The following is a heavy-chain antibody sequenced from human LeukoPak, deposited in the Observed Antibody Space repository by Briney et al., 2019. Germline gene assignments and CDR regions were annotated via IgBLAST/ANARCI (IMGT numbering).Heavy chain of an antibody. CDR3: ARDHCSGGSCYSVFVY. Sequence: GASVKVSCKASGYTFTGYYMHWVRQAPGQGLEWMGWINPNSGGTNYAQKFQGRVTMTRDTSISTAYMELSRLRSDDTAVYYCARDHCSGGSCYSVFVYWGQGTLVTVSS. D-gene: IGHD2-15*01. CDR1: GYTFTGYY. CDR2: INPNSGGT. J-gene: IGHJ4*02. V-gene: IGHV1-2*02.